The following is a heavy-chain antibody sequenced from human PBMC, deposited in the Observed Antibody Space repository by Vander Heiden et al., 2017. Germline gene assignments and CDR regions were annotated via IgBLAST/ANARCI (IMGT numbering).Heavy chain of an antibody. V-gene: IGHV1-2*02. D-gene: IGHD1-26*01. Sequence: QVQLVQSGAEVKKPGASVKVSCKASGYPFTGYYMPWVRQAPGQGLEWMGWINPNSGGTNYAQKFQGRVTMTRDTSISTAYMELSRLRSDDTAVYYCARDPVSGSYYYYYGMDVWGQGTTVTVSS. CDR3: ARDPVSGSYYYYYGMDV. J-gene: IGHJ6*02. CDR1: GYPFTGYY. CDR2: INPNSGGT.